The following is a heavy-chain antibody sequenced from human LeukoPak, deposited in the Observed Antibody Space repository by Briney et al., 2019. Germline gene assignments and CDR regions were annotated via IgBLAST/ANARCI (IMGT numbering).Heavy chain of an antibody. CDR2: IYYSGST. CDR3: ARDNYGSGSLLLDNWFDP. J-gene: IGHJ5*02. CDR1: GGSISSYY. V-gene: IGHV4-59*01. D-gene: IGHD3-10*01. Sequence: PSETLSLTCTVSGGSISSYYWSWIRQPPGKGLEWIGYIYYSGSTNYNPSLKSRVTISVDTSKSQFSLKLSSVTAADTAVYYCARDNYGSGSLLLDNWFDPWGQGTLVTVSS.